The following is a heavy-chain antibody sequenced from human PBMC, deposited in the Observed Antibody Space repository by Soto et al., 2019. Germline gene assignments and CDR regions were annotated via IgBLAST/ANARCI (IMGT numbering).Heavy chain of an antibody. V-gene: IGHV4-59*08. J-gene: IGHJ4*02. Sequence: QLQLQESGPGLVKPSETLSLTCTVSGGSISSYYWSWIRQPPGKGLEWIGYIYYSGRTNYNPSLKRRIAKSVDTSENQFSLKLRSETAAVSAVYYFATRSASCFDYWGQGTLVTVSS. CDR3: ATRSASCFDY. CDR2: IYYSGRT. CDR1: GGSISSYY.